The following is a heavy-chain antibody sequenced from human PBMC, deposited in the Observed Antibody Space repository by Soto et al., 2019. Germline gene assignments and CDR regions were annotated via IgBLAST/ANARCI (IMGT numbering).Heavy chain of an antibody. J-gene: IGHJ6*02. Sequence: GGSLRLSCAASGFTFSSYSMNWVRQAPGKGLEWVSYISSSSSTIYYADSVKGRFTISRDNAKNSLYLQMNSLRDEDTAVYYCARDTIIVATITYYYGMDVWGQGTTVTVSS. CDR1: GFTFSSYS. V-gene: IGHV3-48*02. CDR3: ARDTIIVATITYYYGMDV. CDR2: ISSSSSTI. D-gene: IGHD5-12*01.